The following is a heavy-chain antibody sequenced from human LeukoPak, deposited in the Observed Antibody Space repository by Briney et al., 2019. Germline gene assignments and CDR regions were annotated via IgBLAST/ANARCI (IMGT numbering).Heavy chain of an antibody. J-gene: IGHJ4*02. V-gene: IGHV5-51*01. D-gene: IGHD4-11*01. CDR2: IYPGNSDT. Sequence: GESLKISCKGSGYSFNTYWIAWVRQMPGKGLEWMGIIYPGNSDTRYSPSFQGQVTISADKSISTAYLQWSSLKASDTAMYYCSGLGTTRAPFDYWGQGTLVTVSS. CDR1: GYSFNTYW. CDR3: SGLGTTRAPFDY.